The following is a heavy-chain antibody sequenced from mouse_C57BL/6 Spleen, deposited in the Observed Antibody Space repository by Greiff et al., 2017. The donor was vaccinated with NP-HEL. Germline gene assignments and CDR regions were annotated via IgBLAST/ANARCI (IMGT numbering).Heavy chain of an antibody. V-gene: IGHV1-64*01. CDR2: IHPNSGST. CDR3: AREQRPRSNYVYYFDY. D-gene: IGHD2-5*01. Sequence: QVQLQQPGAELVKPGASVKLSCKASGYTFTSYWMHWVKQRPGQGLEWIGMIHPNSGSTNYNEKFKSKATLTVDKSSSTAYMQLSSLTSEDSAVYYCAREQRPRSNYVYYFDYWGQGTTLTVSS. CDR1: GYTFTSYW. J-gene: IGHJ2*01.